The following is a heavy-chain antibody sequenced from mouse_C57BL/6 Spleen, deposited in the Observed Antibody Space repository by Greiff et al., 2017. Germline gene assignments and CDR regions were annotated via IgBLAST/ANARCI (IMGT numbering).Heavy chain of an antibody. CDR2: IDPETGGT. Sequence: QVQLQQSGAELVRPGASVTLSCKASGYTFTDYEMHWVKQTPVHGLEWIGAIDPETGGTAYNQKFKGKAILTADKSSSTAYMELRSLTSEDSAVYYCTRWLLRGGYYAMDYWGQGTSVTVSS. J-gene: IGHJ4*01. V-gene: IGHV1-15*01. D-gene: IGHD1-1*01. CDR1: GYTFTDYE. CDR3: TRWLLRGGYYAMDY.